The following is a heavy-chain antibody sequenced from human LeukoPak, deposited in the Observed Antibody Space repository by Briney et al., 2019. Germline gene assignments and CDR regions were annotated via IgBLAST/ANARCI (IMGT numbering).Heavy chain of an antibody. CDR2: INAGNGNT. D-gene: IGHD1-26*01. Sequence: GASVKVSCKASGHTFTSYAMHWVRQAPGQRLEWMGWINAGNGNTKYSQKFQGRVTITRDTSASTAYMELSSLRSEDTAVYYCASGRIGLLGVLVYWGQGTLVTVSS. V-gene: IGHV1-3*01. J-gene: IGHJ4*02. CDR1: GHTFTSYA. CDR3: ASGRIGLLGVLVY.